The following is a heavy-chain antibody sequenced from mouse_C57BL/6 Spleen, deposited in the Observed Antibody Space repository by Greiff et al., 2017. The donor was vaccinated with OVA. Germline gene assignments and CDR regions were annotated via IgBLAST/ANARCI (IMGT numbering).Heavy chain of an antibody. J-gene: IGHJ1*03. V-gene: IGHV1-74*01. CDR1: GYTFTSYW. CDR2: IHPSDSDT. D-gene: IGHD1-1*01. Sequence: QVHVKQPGAELVKPGASVKVSCKASGYTFTSYWMHWVKQRPGQGLEWIGRIHPSDSDTNYNQKFKGKATLTVDKSSSTAYMQLSSLTSEDSAVYYCAFITTVVATDWYFDVWGTGTTVTVSS. CDR3: AFITTVVATDWYFDV.